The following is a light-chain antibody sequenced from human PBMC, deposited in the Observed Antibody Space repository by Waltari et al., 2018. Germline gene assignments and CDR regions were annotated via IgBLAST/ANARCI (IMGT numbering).Light chain of an antibody. J-gene: IGLJ3*02. Sequence: QSALTQPASVSGSPGQSITLSCTGTSRDVGGYDYVSWYQQHPGKAPKLMIFDVTKRPSGVSDRFSGSKSGNTASLTMSGLHTEDEADYYCASYTSSKTWVFGGGTKLTVL. CDR3: ASYTSSKTWV. CDR2: DVT. V-gene: IGLV2-14*01. CDR1: SRDVGGYDY.